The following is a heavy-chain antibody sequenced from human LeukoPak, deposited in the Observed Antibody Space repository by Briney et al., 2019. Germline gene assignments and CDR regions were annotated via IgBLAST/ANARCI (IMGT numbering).Heavy chain of an antibody. CDR2: ISSSGSTI. CDR3: ARDQAAMVMDY. J-gene: IGHJ4*02. D-gene: IGHD5-18*01. V-gene: IGHV3-48*03. Sequence: GGSLRLSCAASGFTFSSYEMNWVRQAPGKGLEWGSYISSSGSTIYYADSVKGRFTIARDNAKNSLYLQMNSLRAEDTAVYYCARDQAAMVMDYWGQGTLVTVSS. CDR1: GFTFSSYE.